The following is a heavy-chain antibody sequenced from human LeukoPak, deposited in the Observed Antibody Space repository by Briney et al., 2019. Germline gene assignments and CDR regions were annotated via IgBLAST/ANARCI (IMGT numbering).Heavy chain of an antibody. CDR2: MKEDGSEK. V-gene: IGHV3-7*03. CDR3: AKDFRYDILTGCGMDV. D-gene: IGHD3-9*01. Sequence: GGSLRLSCVASGFTFSDSWMSWVRQAPGKGLEWVADMKEDGSEKDYVDSVRGRFTISRDNAKNSLYLQMNSLRAEDTAVYYCAKDFRYDILTGCGMDVWGQGTTVTVSS. CDR1: GFTFSDSW. J-gene: IGHJ6*02.